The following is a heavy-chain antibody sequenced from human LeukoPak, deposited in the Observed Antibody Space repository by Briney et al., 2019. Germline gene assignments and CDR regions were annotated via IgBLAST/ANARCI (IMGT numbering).Heavy chain of an antibody. Sequence: SVKVSCKASGGTFSSYAISWVRQAPGQGLEWMGGIIPIFGTANYAQKFQGRVTITTDESTSTAYMELSSLRSEDTAVYYCARGVILGYCSSTSCYEHYYYYMDVWGKGTTVTVSS. J-gene: IGHJ6*03. CDR1: GGTFSSYA. CDR2: IIPIFGTA. V-gene: IGHV1-69*05. D-gene: IGHD2-2*01. CDR3: ARGVILGYCSSTSCYEHYYYYMDV.